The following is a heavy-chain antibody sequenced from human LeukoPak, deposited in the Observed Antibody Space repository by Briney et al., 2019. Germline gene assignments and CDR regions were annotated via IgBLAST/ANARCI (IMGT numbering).Heavy chain of an antibody. J-gene: IGHJ4*02. CDR2: IYDSGST. D-gene: IGHD3-22*01. CDR3: ARYSPHYYDSSGLDY. Sequence: SETLSLTCTVSGGSIRSSYYYWGWIRQPPGKGLEWIGSIYDSGSTYYNPSLKSRVTISVDTSKNQFSLKLNSVTAADTAVYYCARYSPHYYDSSGLDYWGQGTLVTVSS. V-gene: IGHV4-39*01. CDR1: GGSIRSSYYY.